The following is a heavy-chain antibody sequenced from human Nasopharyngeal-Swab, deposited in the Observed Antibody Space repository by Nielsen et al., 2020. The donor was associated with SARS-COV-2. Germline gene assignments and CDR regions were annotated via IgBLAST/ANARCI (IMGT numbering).Heavy chain of an antibody. CDR1: GFTFSNYS. D-gene: IGHD3-10*01. CDR2: ISSSTSSI. J-gene: IGHJ6*02. V-gene: IGHV3-21*01. CDR3: ARDGFGESPYYYYYGMDV. Sequence: GESLKISCAASGFTFSNYSMNWVRQAPGEGLEWVSSISSSTSSIYYADSVKGRFTISRDNAKNSLYLQMNSLRAEDTAVYYCARDGFGESPYYYYYGMDVWGQGTTVTVSS.